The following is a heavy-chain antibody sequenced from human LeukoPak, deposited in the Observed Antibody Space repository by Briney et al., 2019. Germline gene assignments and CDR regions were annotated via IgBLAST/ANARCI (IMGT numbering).Heavy chain of an antibody. D-gene: IGHD2-2*01. V-gene: IGHV3-48*03. Sequence: GGSLRLSCAASGFTFRCYEMNWVRQAPGKGLEWVSYISSSGSTIYHADSVKGRFTISRDNAKNSLYLQMNSLRVEDTAVYYCARGSRDAFDIWGQGTMVSVSS. CDR3: ARGSRDAFDI. CDR2: ISSSGSTI. CDR1: GFTFRCYE. J-gene: IGHJ3*02.